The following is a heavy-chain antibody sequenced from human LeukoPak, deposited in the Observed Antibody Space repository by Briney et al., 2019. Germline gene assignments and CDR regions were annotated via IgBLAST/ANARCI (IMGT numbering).Heavy chain of an antibody. Sequence: PGGSLRLSSAASGFTFSTYSMHWVRPAPGKGRGWVEFIRYDGSLKNYTSSVKGRFTKSRDNSKNTLYPQIDSLRTAGTAVFYCAKVRTEIDEIAFDIWGHGSMVTVSS. D-gene: IGHD5-24*01. J-gene: IGHJ3*02. CDR2: IRYDGSLK. CDR3: AKVRTEIDEIAFDI. V-gene: IGHV3-30*02. CDR1: GFTFSTYS.